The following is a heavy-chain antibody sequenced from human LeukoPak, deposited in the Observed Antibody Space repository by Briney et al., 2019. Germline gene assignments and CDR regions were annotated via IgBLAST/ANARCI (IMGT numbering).Heavy chain of an antibody. D-gene: IGHD2-2*01. J-gene: IGHJ6*03. CDR2: ISSSSSYI. V-gene: IGHV3-21*04. CDR1: GFTFSSYS. CDR3: AKVGCSRTSCYDYYYYYMDV. Sequence: GGSLRLSCAASGFTFSSYSMNWVRQAPGKGLEWVSSISSSSSYIYYADSVKGRFTISRDNSKNSLYLQMNSLRSEDTALYYCAKVGCSRTSCYDYYYYYMDVWGKGTTVTVSS.